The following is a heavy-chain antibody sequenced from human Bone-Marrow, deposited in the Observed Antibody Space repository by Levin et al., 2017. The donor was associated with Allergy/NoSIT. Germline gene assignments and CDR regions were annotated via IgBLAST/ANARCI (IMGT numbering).Heavy chain of an antibody. J-gene: IGHJ5*02. CDR3: AKARITMIVVVMGEQAKSPNRFDP. CDR2: ISYDGSNK. Sequence: PGGSLRLSCAASGFTFSSYGMHWVRQAPGKGLEWVAVISYDGSNKYYADSVKGRFTISRDNSKNTLYLQMNSLRAEDTAVYYCAKARITMIVVVMGEQAKSPNRFDPWGQGTLVTVSS. D-gene: IGHD3-22*01. V-gene: IGHV3-30*18. CDR1: GFTFSSYG.